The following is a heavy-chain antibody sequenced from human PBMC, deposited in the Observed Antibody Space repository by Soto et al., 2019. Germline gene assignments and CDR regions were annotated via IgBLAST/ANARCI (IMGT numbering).Heavy chain of an antibody. Sequence: GFRRLSFAVSGFSFSSYDMHWVRQAPGKGLEWVTVISHDGISKYYTDSVRGRFTISRDNSENTLYLQMNSLRPEDKAVYYCGFLTNGTSPWGQGTLVTVSS. D-gene: IGHD2-8*01. J-gene: IGHJ5*02. V-gene: IGHV3-30*03. CDR1: GFSFSSYD. CDR2: ISHDGISK. CDR3: GFLTNGTSP.